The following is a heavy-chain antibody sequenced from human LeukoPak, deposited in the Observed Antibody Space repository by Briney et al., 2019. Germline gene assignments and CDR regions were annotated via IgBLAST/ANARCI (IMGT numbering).Heavy chain of an antibody. CDR1: GFTXDDYA. Sequence: ASGFTXDDYAMHWVRHGPGKGLEWISGISWNSGAIVYADSVKGRFTISRENAKNSLYMEMSSLRGEDTAVYYCAKDSGGSRTRSYFYYYYIDVWGKGTTATISS. J-gene: IGHJ6*03. D-gene: IGHD3-10*01. CDR2: ISWNSGAI. V-gene: IGHV3-9*01. CDR3: AKDSGGSRTRSYFYYYYIDV.